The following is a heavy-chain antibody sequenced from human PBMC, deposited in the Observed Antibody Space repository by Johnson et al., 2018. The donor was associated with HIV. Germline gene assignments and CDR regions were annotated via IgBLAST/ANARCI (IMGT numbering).Heavy chain of an antibody. J-gene: IGHJ3*02. V-gene: IGHV3-20*04. D-gene: IGHD3-22*01. CDR1: GFTFDDYG. CDR2: INWNGGSR. Sequence: VQLVESGGGVVRPGGSLRLSCAASGFTFDDYGMSWVRQAPGKGLEWVSGINWNGGSRGYADSVKGRFTISRDNAKNSLYLQMNSLRAEDTALYYCARGFGNSGYYYGRFGAFDIWGQGTRVTVSS. CDR3: ARGFGNSGYYYGRFGAFDI.